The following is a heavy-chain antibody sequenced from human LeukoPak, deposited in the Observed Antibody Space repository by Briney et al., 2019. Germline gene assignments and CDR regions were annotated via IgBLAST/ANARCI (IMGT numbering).Heavy chain of an antibody. CDR3: ARGHSSGWNWFDP. J-gene: IGHJ5*02. V-gene: IGHV3-11*05. D-gene: IGHD6-19*01. Sequence: PGGSLRLSCAASGFTFSDYYMSWIRQAPGKGLEWVSHISSSSTYTNYADSVKGRFTISRVNAKNSLYLQMISLRAEDTAVYYCARGHSSGWNWFDPWGQGTLVTVSS. CDR2: ISSSSTYT. CDR1: GFTFSDYY.